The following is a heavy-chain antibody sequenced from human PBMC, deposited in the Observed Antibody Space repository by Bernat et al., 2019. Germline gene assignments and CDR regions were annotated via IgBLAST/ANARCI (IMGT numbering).Heavy chain of an antibody. Sequence: EVQLVESGGGLVKPGGSLRLSCAASGFTFSSYSMNWVRQAPGKGLEWVSSISSSSSYIYYADSVKRRFTISRDNAKNSLYLQMNSLRAEDTAVYYCARGKTIFAYDYWGQGTLVTVSS. CDR2: ISSSSSYI. J-gene: IGHJ4*02. CDR1: GFTFSSYS. D-gene: IGHD3-3*01. V-gene: IGHV3-21*01. CDR3: ARGKTIFAYDY.